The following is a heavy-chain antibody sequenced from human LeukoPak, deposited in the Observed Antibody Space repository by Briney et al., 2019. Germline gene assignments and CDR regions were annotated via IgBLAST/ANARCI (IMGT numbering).Heavy chain of an antibody. CDR2: IYTSGST. D-gene: IGHD2-15*01. CDR3: VRDRTLGYCSGGSCWGGGY. V-gene: IGHV4-4*07. J-gene: IGHJ4*02. CDR1: GGSISSYY. Sequence: SETLSLTCTVSGGSISSYYWSWIRQPAGKGLEWIGRIYTSGSTNYNPSLKSRVTMSVDTSKNQFSLKLSSVTAPGTGGFYCVRDRTLGYCSGGSCWGGGYWGQGTLVTVSS.